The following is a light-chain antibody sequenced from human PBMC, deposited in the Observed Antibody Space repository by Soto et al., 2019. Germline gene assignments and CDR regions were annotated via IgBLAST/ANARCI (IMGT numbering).Light chain of an antibody. Sequence: QSVLTQPPSASESPGQSVTISCTGTSSDVGGYHYVSWYQHHPGRAPKLLIYEVDKRPPGVPGRFSGSKSGNTASLTVSGLQADDEADYYRLSYGGSNNYVFGTGTKVTVL. CDR1: SSDVGGYHY. V-gene: IGLV2-8*01. CDR2: EVD. CDR3: LSYGGSNNYV. J-gene: IGLJ1*01.